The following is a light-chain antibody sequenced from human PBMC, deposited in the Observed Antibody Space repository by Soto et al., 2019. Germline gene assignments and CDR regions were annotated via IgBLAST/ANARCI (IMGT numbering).Light chain of an antibody. Sequence: IALTQSPGTLSLSAGERLALSWKTSQSVRSRYLAWYKQKPGQAPRLFSYGASSRATGIPDRFSGSGSGTEFTLTISRLEPEDFEVYYCHQYGNSPLTFGGGTKVDI. CDR2: GAS. CDR1: QSVRSRY. V-gene: IGKV3-20*01. CDR3: HQYGNSPLT. J-gene: IGKJ4*01.